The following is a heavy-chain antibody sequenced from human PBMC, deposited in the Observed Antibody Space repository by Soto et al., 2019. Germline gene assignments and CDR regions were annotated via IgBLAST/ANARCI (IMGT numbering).Heavy chain of an antibody. D-gene: IGHD5-18*01. CDR1: GYIFISYG. Sequence: QVQLVQSGAEVKKPGASVKVSCKASGYIFISYGISWVRQAPGQGLEWMGWISAYNGNTNYAQKLQGRVTMTTVTCTXTXCMEQRRQRSDDTAVYSGARLRRTVDTPEYTYGMDVWGQGTTGTRS. CDR2: ISAYNGNT. J-gene: IGHJ6*02. V-gene: IGHV1-18*01. CDR3: ARLRRTVDTPEYTYGMDV.